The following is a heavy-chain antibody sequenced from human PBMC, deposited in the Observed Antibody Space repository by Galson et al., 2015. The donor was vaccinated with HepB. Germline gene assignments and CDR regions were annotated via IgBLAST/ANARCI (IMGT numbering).Heavy chain of an antibody. CDR2: IYPGDSDT. Sequence: QSGAEVKKPGESLKISCKGSGYSFTSYWIGWVRQMPGKGLEWMGIIYPGDSDTRYSPSFQGQVTISADKSISTAYLQWSSLKASDTAMYYCARLGVVERVLWFGEPDYYFDYWGQGTLVTVSS. V-gene: IGHV5-51*03. CDR3: ARLGVVERVLWFGEPDYYFDY. D-gene: IGHD3-10*01. J-gene: IGHJ4*02. CDR1: GYSFTSYW.